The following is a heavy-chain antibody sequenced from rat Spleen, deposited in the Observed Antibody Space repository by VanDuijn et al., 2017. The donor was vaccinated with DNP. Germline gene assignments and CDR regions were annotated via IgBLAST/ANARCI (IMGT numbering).Heavy chain of an antibody. CDR2: ISPGGDNT. Sequence: EVQLVESGGGLVQPGRSLKLSSVASGFTFSNFGMTWVRRAPTTGLEWVASISPGGDNTYYPDSVKGRITISRDNAENTVYLQMKSLRSEDTATYYCAKGYGYKFDYWGQGVMVTVSS. CDR1: GFTFSNFG. J-gene: IGHJ2*01. V-gene: IGHV5S13*01. CDR3: AKGYGYKFDY. D-gene: IGHD1-9*01.